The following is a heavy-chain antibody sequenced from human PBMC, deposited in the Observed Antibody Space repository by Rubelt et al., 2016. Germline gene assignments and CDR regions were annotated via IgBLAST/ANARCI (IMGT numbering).Heavy chain of an antibody. V-gene: IGHV3-23*01. CDR3: AKVWWAQRGFDY. Sequence: GQPGGSLRLSCAASGFTFSNYAMSWVRQAPGKGLEWVSFIGDSGRTTYYADSVKGRFTISRDNSENTLHLQMNSLRAEDTAVYYCAKVWWAQRGFDYWGQGALVTVSS. D-gene: IGHD2-21*01. J-gene: IGHJ4*02. CDR2: IGDSGRTT. CDR1: GFTFSNYA.